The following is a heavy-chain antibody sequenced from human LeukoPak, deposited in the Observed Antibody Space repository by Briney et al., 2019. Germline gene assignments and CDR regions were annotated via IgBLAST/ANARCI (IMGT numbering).Heavy chain of an antibody. CDR2: INPSGGST. CDR1: GYTFTSYY. J-gene: IGHJ6*02. V-gene: IGHV1-46*01. D-gene: IGHD6-19*01. CDR3: ARVRGSSGWYNGYYYGMDV. Sequence: ASVKVSCKASGYTFTSYYMNWVRQAPGQGLEWMGIINPSGGSTSYAQKFQGRVTMTRDTSTSTVYMELSSLRSEDTAVYYCARVRGSSGWYNGYYYGMDVWGQGTTVTVSS.